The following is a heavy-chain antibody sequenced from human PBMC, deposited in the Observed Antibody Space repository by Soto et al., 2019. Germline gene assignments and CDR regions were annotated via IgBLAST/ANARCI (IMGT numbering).Heavy chain of an antibody. CDR3: ARVRIAAQNWFDP. CDR1: GFTFSSYW. V-gene: IGHV3-74*01. CDR2: INSDGSST. J-gene: IGHJ5*02. D-gene: IGHD6-6*01. Sequence: PGGSLRLSCAASGFTFSSYWMHWARQAPGKGLVWVSRINSDGSSTSYADSVKGRFTISRDNAKNTLYLQMNSLRAEDTAVYYCARVRIAAQNWFDPWGQGTLVTVSS.